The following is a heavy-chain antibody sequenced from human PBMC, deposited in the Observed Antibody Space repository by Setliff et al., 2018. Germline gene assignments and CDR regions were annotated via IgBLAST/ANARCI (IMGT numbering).Heavy chain of an antibody. D-gene: IGHD5-18*01. CDR1: GFTFSSYW. CDR2: INSDGSST. Sequence: GGSLRLSCAASGFTFSSYWMHWVRQAPGKGLVWVSRINSDGSSTSYADSVKGRFTISRDNAKNSVYLQMNSLRAEDTAIYYCATTRVWIPVLDSCGQGTLVTVSS. CDR3: ATTRVWIPVLDS. V-gene: IGHV3-74*01. J-gene: IGHJ4*02.